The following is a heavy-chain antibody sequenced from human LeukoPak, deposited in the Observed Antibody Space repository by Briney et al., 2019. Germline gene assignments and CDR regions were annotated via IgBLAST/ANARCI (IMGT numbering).Heavy chain of an antibody. J-gene: IGHJ4*02. D-gene: IGHD5-18*01. V-gene: IGHV1-2*02. CDR1: GYSFTDYY. CDR3: ARLGTAMDPGGY. CDR2: VHPTSGAT. Sequence: ASVKVSCKASGYSFTDYYIHWVRQAPGQGLEWMGWVHPTSGATNYARKFQGRVTMTRDTSLSTAYMELSRLRSDDTAVYYCARLGTAMDPGGYWGQGTLVTVSS.